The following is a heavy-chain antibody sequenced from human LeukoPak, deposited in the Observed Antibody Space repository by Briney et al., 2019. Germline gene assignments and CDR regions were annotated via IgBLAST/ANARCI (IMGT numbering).Heavy chain of an antibody. V-gene: IGHV1-2*02. Sequence: GASVKVSCKASGYTFTGYYMHWVRQAPGQGLEWMGWINPNSGGTNYAQKFQGRVTMTRDTSISTAYMELSRLRSDDTAVYYCARVEADYYYYYGMDVWGQGTTVTFSS. CDR2: INPNSGGT. D-gene: IGHD5-24*01. CDR3: ARVEADYYYYYGMDV. CDR1: GYTFTGYY. J-gene: IGHJ6*02.